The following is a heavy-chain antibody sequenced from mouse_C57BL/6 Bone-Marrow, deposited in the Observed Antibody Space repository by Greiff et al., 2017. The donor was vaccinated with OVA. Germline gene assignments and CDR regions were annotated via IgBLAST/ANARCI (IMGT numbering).Heavy chain of an antibody. D-gene: IGHD1-1*01. CDR3: ARRRYYYGSSYPGYFDY. Sequence: VQLQQSGPELVKPGASVKIPCKASGYTFTDYNMDWVKQSHGKSLEWIGDINPNNGGTIYNQKFKGKATLTVDKSSSTAYMELRSLTSEDTAVYYCARRRYYYGSSYPGYFDYWGQGTTLTVSS. J-gene: IGHJ2*01. CDR2: INPNNGGT. CDR1: GYTFTDYN. V-gene: IGHV1-18*01.